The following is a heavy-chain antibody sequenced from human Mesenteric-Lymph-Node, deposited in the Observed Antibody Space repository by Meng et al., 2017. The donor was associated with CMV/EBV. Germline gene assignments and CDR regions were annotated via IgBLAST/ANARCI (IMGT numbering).Heavy chain of an antibody. Sequence: GESLKISCAASGFTLSDYAMHWVRQAPGKGLEYVSGLSSSERITYYGDSVKGRFTISRDNSKNMLYLQLGSLRVEDMAVYYCARARYDSYFDYWGQGTLVTVSS. D-gene: IGHD1-20*01. J-gene: IGHJ4*02. CDR1: GFTLSDYA. CDR3: ARARYDSYFDY. CDR2: LSSSERIT. V-gene: IGHV3-64*02.